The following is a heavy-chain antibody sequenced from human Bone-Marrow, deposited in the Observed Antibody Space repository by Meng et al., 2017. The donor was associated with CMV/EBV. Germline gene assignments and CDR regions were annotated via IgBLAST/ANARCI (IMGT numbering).Heavy chain of an antibody. CDR3: ARADTEGGYFDY. D-gene: IGHD1-14*01. CDR1: GGSFSGYY. CDR2: MNHSGST. J-gene: IGHJ4*02. V-gene: IGHV4-34*01. Sequence: QVQLQKSGAGLWKPSETLSLTCAVYGGSFSGYYWSWIRQPPGKGLEWIGDMNHSGSTNYNPSLKSRVTISVDTSKNQFSLKLSSVTAADTAVYYCARADTEGGYFDYWGQGTLVTVSS.